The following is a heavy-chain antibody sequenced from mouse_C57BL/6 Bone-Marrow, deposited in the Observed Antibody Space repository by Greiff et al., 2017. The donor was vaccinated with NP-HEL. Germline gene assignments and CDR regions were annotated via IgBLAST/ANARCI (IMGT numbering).Heavy chain of an antibody. CDR3: ANGNTYYCAMDY. V-gene: IGHV5S21*01. J-gene: IGHJ4*01. Sequence: EVQRVESGEGLVKPGGSLKLSCAASGFSFSSYAMSWVRQTPEKRLEWVAYISSGGDYIYYADTVKGRFTISRDNARNTLYLQMSSLKSEDTAMYYCANGNTYYCAMDYWGQGTSVTVSS. CDR2: ISSGGDYI. CDR1: GFSFSSYA. D-gene: IGHD2-1*01.